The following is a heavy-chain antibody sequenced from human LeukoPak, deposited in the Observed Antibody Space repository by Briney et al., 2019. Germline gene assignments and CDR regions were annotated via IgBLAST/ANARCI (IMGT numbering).Heavy chain of an antibody. CDR3: AKSYGSGSYPVN. Sequence: PGGSLTLSCAASGFNFDDYAMHWLRQAPGKGLEWVSLISGDGGSTYYADSVKGRFTISRDNSKNSLYLQMNSLRTEDTALYYCAKSYGSGSYPVNWGQGTLVTVSS. D-gene: IGHD3-10*01. CDR1: GFNFDDYA. CDR2: ISGDGGST. V-gene: IGHV3-43*02. J-gene: IGHJ4*02.